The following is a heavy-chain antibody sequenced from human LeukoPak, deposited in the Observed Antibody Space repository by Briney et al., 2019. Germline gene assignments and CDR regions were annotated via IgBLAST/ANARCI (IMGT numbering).Heavy chain of an antibody. J-gene: IGHJ4*02. CDR1: GFTFSSYA. CDR2: ISYDGSNK. Sequence: PGGSLRLSCAASGFTFSSYAMHWVRQAPGKGLEWVAVISYDGSNKYYADSVKGRFTISRDNAKNTLYLQMNSLRAEDTAVYYCVREYPASFDYWGQGALVTVSS. CDR3: VREYPASFDY. V-gene: IGHV3-30-3*01.